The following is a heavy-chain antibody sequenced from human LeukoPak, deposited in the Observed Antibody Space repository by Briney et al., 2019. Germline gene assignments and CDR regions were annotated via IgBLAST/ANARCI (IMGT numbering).Heavy chain of an antibody. D-gene: IGHD1-26*01. Sequence: SETLSLTCAVYGGSFSGYYWSWIRQPPGKGLEWIGEINHSGSTNYNPSLKSRVTISVDTSKNQFSLKLSSVTAADTAVYYCARRSLRGATLGYWGQGTLVTVSS. CDR2: INHSGST. V-gene: IGHV4-34*01. J-gene: IGHJ4*02. CDR1: GGSFSGYY. CDR3: ARRSLRGATLGY.